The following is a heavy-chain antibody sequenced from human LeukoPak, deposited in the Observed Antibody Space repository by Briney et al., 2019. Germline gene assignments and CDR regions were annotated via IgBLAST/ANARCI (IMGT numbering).Heavy chain of an antibody. D-gene: IGHD3-10*01. CDR1: GYTLTELF. CDR3: ATTLGGSGSYLRY. CDR2: FDPEDGET. V-gene: IGHV1-24*01. J-gene: IGHJ4*02. Sequence: ASVKVSCKVSGYTLTELFMHWVRQAPGKGLEWMGGFDPEDGETIYAQKFQGRVTMTEDTSTDTAYMELSSLRSEDTAVYYCATTLGGSGSYLRYWGQGTLVTVSS.